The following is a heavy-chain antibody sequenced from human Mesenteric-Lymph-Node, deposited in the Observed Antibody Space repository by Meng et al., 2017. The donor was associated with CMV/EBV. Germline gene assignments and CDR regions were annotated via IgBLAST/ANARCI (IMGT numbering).Heavy chain of an antibody. CDR3: ARGSVGQLLYPHY. D-gene: IGHD2-2*02. Sequence: GESLKISCAASGFTFSSYSMNWVRQAPGKGLEWVSSISSSSSYIYYADSVKGRFTISRDNAKNSLYLQMNSLRAEDTAVYSCARGSVGQLLYPHYWGQGTTVTVSS. J-gene: IGHJ6*02. CDR1: GFTFSSYS. CDR2: ISSSSSYI. V-gene: IGHV3-21*01.